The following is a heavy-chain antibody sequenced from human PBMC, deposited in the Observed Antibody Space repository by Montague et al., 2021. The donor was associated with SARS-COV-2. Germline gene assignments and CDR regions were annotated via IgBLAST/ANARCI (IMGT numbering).Heavy chain of an antibody. CDR2: INVNIVSI. CDR1: GFSFVDHA. CDR3: VQGTQWMGQYYFTN. V-gene: IGHV3-9*01. J-gene: IGHJ4*02. Sequence: SLRLSCAASGFSFVDHAMHLVRLAPGKGLEWVSGINVNIVSIGXXXSXXGRFTIARDNGKNFLYLQMKSLTAEDTALSFCVQGTQWMGQYYFTNWGQGTLVTVSS. D-gene: IGHD6-19*01.